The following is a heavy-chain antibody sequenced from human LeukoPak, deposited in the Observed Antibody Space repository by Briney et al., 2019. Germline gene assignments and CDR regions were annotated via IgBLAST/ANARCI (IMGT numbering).Heavy chain of an antibody. CDR2: ITLSGGST. Sequence: GGSLRLSCAASGFTFSYYDMSWVRQAPGKGLEWVAYITLSGGSTFYADCVKGRFTISRDNSKSTLYLRMNSLRAEDPAVKYCPKRGNTAAGHQYLDGWGKGTTVSVSS. J-gene: IGHJ6*03. V-gene: IGHV3-23*01. D-gene: IGHD5-18*01. CDR3: PKRGNTAAGHQYLDG. CDR1: GFTFSYYD.